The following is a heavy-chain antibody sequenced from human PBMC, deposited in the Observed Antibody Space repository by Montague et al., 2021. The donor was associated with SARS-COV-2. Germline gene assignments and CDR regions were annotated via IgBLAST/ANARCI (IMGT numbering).Heavy chain of an antibody. D-gene: IGHD1-26*01. CDR3: ARLWDTVYYYYGMDV. CDR2: FNHSGST. V-gene: IGHV4-34*01. Sequence: SETLSLTCAVYGGSFSGYYWSWIRQPPGKGLEWIGEFNHSGSTNYNPSLKSRVSISVDTSKNQFSLKLSSVTAADTAVYYCARLWDTVYYYYGMDVWGQGTTVTVSS. CDR1: GGSFSGYY. J-gene: IGHJ6*02.